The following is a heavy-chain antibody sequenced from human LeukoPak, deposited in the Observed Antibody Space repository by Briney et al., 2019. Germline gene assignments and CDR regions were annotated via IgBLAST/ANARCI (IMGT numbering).Heavy chain of an antibody. CDR2: INHSGST. CDR1: GGSFSGYY. D-gene: IGHD6-13*01. CDR3: ARDSIRQQLYYLDY. J-gene: IGHJ4*02. V-gene: IGHV4-34*01. Sequence: SETLSLTCAVYGGSFSGYYWSWIRQPPGKGLEWIGEINHSGSTNYNPSLKSRVTISVDTSKNQFSLKLSSVTAADTAVYYCARDSIRQQLYYLDYWGQGTLVTVSS.